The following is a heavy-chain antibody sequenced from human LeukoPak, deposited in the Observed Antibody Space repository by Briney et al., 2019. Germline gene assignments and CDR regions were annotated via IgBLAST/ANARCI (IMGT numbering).Heavy chain of an antibody. D-gene: IGHD4-23*01. CDR3: ARLYGGNSNNYYCDY. Sequence: SETLSLTCSVSGGSSSSSSYYWGWIRQPPGKGLEWIGSIHDSGSTDYNPSLQSRVPLSVDTSKNQFSLKLSSGTAADTALYCCARLYGGNSNNYYCDYWGQGTLVTVSS. J-gene: IGHJ4*02. CDR1: GGSSSSSSYY. V-gene: IGHV4-39*01. CDR2: IHDSGST.